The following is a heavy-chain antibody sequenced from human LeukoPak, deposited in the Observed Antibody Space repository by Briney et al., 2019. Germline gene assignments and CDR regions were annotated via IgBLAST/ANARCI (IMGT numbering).Heavy chain of an antibody. J-gene: IGHJ2*01. CDR1: GYTFTTYA. Sequence: ASVKVSCKASGYTFTTYAMHWVRQAPGQRLEWMGWINPDIGNTKYSREFQGRVTITRDTSARTAYMELSSLRSEDMAVYCCARSRMTTSYYEYFDLWGRGTLVTVSS. V-gene: IGHV1-3*03. CDR2: INPDIGNT. CDR3: ARSRMTTSYYEYFDL. D-gene: IGHD3-22*01.